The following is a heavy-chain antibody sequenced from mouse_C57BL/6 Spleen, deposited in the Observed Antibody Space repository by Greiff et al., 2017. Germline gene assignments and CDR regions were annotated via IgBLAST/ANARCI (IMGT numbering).Heavy chain of an antibody. CDR1: GYAFRSYW. CDR2: IYPGDGDT. CDR3: GGGNSFAY. V-gene: IGHV1-80*01. Sequence: VQLQQSGAELVKPGASVKISCKASGYAFRSYWMNWVKQRPGKGLEWIGQIYPGDGDTNYNGKFKGKATLTADKSSSTAYMQLSSLTSEDSAVYFCGGGNSFAYWGQGTLVTVSA. J-gene: IGHJ3*01. D-gene: IGHD2-1*01.